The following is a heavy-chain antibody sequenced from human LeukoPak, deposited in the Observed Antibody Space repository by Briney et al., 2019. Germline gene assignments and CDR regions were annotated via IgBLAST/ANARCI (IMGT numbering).Heavy chain of an antibody. CDR3: AKDLDDSSGYYWGPFGY. Sequence: GGSPRLSCAASGFTFSSYGMHWVRQAPGKGLEWVAFIRYDGSNKYYADSVKGRFTISRDNSKNTLYLQMNSLRAEDTAVYYCAKDLDDSSGYYWGPFGYWGQGTLVTVSS. CDR1: GFTFSSYG. V-gene: IGHV3-30*02. CDR2: IRYDGSNK. J-gene: IGHJ4*02. D-gene: IGHD3-22*01.